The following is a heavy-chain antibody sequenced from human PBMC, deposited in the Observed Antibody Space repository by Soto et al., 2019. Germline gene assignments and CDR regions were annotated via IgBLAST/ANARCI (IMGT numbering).Heavy chain of an antibody. CDR3: ARAGEMATIEAYDY. J-gene: IGHJ4*02. CDR1: GGSISSGSYY. CDR2: IYYSGST. V-gene: IGHV4-31*03. D-gene: IGHD5-12*01. Sequence: LSLTCTVSGGSISSGSYYWSWIRQHPGKGLEWIGYIYYSGSTYYNPSLKSRVTISVDTSKNQFSLKLSSVTAADTAVYYCARAGEMATIEAYDYWGQGTLVTVSS.